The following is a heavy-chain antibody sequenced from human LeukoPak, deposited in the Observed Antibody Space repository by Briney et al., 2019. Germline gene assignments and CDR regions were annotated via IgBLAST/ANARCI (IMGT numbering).Heavy chain of an antibody. CDR1: GGSISSSSYY. V-gene: IGHV4-39*01. CDR2: IYYSGST. Sequence: SGTLSLTCTVSGGSISSSSYYWGWIRQPPGKGLEWIGSIYYSGSTYYNPSLKSRVTISVDTSKNQFSLKLSSVTAADTAVYYCARQFADILTGYPIDYWGQGTLVTVSS. J-gene: IGHJ4*02. CDR3: ARQFADILTGYPIDY. D-gene: IGHD3-9*01.